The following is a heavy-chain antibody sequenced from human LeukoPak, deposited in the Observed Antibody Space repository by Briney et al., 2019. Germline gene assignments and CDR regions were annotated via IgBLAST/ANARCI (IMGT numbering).Heavy chain of an antibody. V-gene: IGHV6-1*01. D-gene: IGHD4-11*01. Sequence: SQTLSLTCATSGDSVSSNSVTWNWIRQSPSRGLEWLGRTYYRSKWSTDYAPSMRGRLTISSDTARNQFSLHLNSVTPEDTAVYFCARAAYRAFYFWGHGTMVTVSS. CDR1: GDSVSSNSVT. CDR2: TYYRSKWST. J-gene: IGHJ3*01. CDR3: ARAAYRAFYF.